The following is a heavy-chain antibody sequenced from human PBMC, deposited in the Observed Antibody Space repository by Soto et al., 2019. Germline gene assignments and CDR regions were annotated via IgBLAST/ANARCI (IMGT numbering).Heavy chain of an antibody. CDR1: GFTFSSYW. CDR2: INSDGIST. V-gene: IGHV3-74*01. Sequence: EVQLVESGGGLVQPGGSLRVSCAASGFTFSSYWMHWVRQAPGKGLVWVSRINSDGISTSYEDSVKGRFTISSDNAKNTLYLEMNSLRAEDTAIYVCARMGAVAGLHYRGKGTLVTVSS. D-gene: IGHD6-19*01. CDR3: ARMGAVAGLHY. J-gene: IGHJ4*02.